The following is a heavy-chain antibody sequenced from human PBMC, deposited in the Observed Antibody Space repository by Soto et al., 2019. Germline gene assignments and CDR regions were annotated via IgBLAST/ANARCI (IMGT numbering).Heavy chain of an antibody. Sequence: GGSLRLSCAASGFTFSSFAMSWVRQAPGKGLEWVSSISGTGGRTYYADSVKGRFTVSRDNSKNTLFLQMNSLRAEDTAVYYCARARYYDSSGYYSAFDYWGQGTLVTVSS. CDR3: ARARYYDSSGYYSAFDY. D-gene: IGHD3-22*01. CDR1: GFTFSSFA. V-gene: IGHV3-23*01. J-gene: IGHJ4*02. CDR2: ISGTGGRT.